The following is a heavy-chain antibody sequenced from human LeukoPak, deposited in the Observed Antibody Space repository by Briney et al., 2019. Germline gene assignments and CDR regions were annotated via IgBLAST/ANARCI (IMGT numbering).Heavy chain of an antibody. CDR2: IKQDGTQN. Sequence: GGSLRLSCVASGFTFSSYWMSWVRQAPGKGLEWVANIKQDGTQNYYVDSVKGRFTISRDNAKNSLYLQMNSLRAEDTAVYYCARLYWDPGYSGYDLDFYFDYWGQGTLVTVSS. CDR3: ARLYWDPGYSGYDLDFYFDY. CDR1: GFTFSSYW. J-gene: IGHJ4*02. V-gene: IGHV3-7*05. D-gene: IGHD5-12*01.